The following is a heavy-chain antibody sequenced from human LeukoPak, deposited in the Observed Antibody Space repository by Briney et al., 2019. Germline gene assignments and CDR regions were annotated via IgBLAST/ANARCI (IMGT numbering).Heavy chain of an antibody. CDR2: IYYSGST. D-gene: IGHD4-17*01. J-gene: IGHJ3*01. Sequence: SETLSLTCAVVGYSISSNDWWGWIRQPPGKGLEWIGYIYYSGSTYYSPSLKSRVTMSVDTSKNQFSLKLSSVTAVDTAVYYCARNLGLRYDAFDVWGQGTMVTVSS. CDR1: GYSISSNDW. CDR3: ARNLGLRYDAFDV. V-gene: IGHV4-28*01.